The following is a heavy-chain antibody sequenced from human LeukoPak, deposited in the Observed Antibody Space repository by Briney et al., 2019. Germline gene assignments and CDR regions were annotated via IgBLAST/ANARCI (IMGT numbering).Heavy chain of an antibody. J-gene: IGHJ4*02. D-gene: IGHD3-3*01. CDR3: AKEEYYDFWSGDDY. CDR1: GFTFSSYA. V-gene: IGHV3-23*01. CDR2: ISGSGGST. Sequence: PGGSLRLSCAASGFTFSSYAMSWVRQAPGKGLEWVSAISGSGGSTYYADSVKGRFTISRDNSKNTLYLQMNILRAEDTAVYYCAKEEYYDFWSGDDYWGQGTLVTVSS.